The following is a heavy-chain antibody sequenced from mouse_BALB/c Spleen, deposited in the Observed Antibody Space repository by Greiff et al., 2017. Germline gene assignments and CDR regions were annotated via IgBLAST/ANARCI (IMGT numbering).Heavy chain of an antibody. J-gene: IGHJ1*01. Sequence: EVQLVESGGGLVKPGGSLKLSCAASGFTFSDYYMYWVRQTPEKRLEWVATISDGGSYTYYPDSVKGRFTISRDNAKNNLYLQMSSLKSEDTAMYYCARDSFITTVVATGYFDVWGAGTTVTVSS. V-gene: IGHV5-4*02. CDR1: GFTFSDYY. CDR2: ISDGGSYT. CDR3: ARDSFITTVVATGYFDV. D-gene: IGHD1-1*01.